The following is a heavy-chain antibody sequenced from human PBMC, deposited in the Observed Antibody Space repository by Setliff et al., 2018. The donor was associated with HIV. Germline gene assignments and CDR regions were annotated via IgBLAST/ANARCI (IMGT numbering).Heavy chain of an antibody. V-gene: IGHV3-21*01. Sequence: PGESLKISCAASGFTFSSYSLHLVRQAPGKGLEWVSSISSSSSYIYYADSVKGRFTISRDNAKNSLYLQMNSLRAEDTAVYYCARGRGITLIAEFDYWGQGTVVTVSS. CDR2: ISSSSSYI. D-gene: IGHD3-22*01. CDR1: GFTFSSYS. J-gene: IGHJ4*02. CDR3: ARGRGITLIAEFDY.